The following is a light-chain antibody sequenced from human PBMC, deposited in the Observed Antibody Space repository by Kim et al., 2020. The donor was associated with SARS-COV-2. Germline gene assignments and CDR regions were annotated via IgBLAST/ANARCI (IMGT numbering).Light chain of an antibody. CDR3: NSRDSSGNHLV. CDR1: SLRSYY. Sequence: SSELTQDPAVSVALGQTVRITCQGDSLRSYYASWYQQKPGQAPVLVIYGKNNRPSGIPDRFSGSISGNTASLTLTGAQAEDEADYYCNSRDSSGNHLVFG. J-gene: IGLJ2*01. V-gene: IGLV3-19*01. CDR2: GKN.